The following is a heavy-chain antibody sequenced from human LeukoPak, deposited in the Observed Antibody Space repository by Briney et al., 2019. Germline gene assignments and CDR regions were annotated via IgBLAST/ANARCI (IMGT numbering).Heavy chain of an antibody. CDR2: FDPEDGET. Sequence: GASVKVSCKVSGYTLTELSMHWVRQAPGKGLEWMGGFDPEDGETIYAQKFQGRVTMTEDTSTDTAYMELSSLRSEDTAVYYCATDLWAAAGTEAFDIWGQGTMVTVSS. CDR1: GYTLTELS. D-gene: IGHD6-13*01. J-gene: IGHJ3*02. CDR3: ATDLWAAAGTEAFDI. V-gene: IGHV1-24*01.